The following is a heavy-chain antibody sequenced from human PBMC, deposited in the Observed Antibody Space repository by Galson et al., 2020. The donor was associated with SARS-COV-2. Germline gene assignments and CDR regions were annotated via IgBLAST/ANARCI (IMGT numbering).Heavy chain of an antibody. Sequence: KISCKASGGTFSSYAINWVRQAPGQGLEWMGGIVPMIGSANYAQKFQGRVTISADESTTTAYMEFSSLRSEDTAVYYCARDDHYWGQGTLFTVSS. CDR3: ARDDHY. CDR2: IVPMIGSA. J-gene: IGHJ4*02. V-gene: IGHV1-69*01. CDR1: GGTFSSYA.